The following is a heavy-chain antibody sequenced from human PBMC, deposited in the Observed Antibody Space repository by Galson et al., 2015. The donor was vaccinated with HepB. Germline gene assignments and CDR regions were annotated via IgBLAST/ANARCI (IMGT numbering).Heavy chain of an antibody. CDR2: ISGSGGST. D-gene: IGHD2-2*01. J-gene: IGHJ4*02. CDR3: AKAPVIPAAMDYFDY. V-gene: IGHV3-23*01. Sequence: SLRLSCAASGFTFSSYAMSWVRQAPGKGLEWVSAISGSGGSTYYADSVKGRFTISRDNSKNTLYLQMNSLRAEDTTVYYCAKAPVIPAAMDYFDYWGQGALVTVSS. CDR1: GFTFSSYA.